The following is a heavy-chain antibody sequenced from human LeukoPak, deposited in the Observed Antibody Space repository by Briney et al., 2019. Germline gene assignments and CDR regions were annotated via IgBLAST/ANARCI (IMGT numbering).Heavy chain of an antibody. CDR1: GFTVNGNY. CDR3: AKVKITMVQRLDGMDV. D-gene: IGHD3-10*01. V-gene: IGHV3-53*01. Sequence: PGGSLRLSCAASGFTVNGNYMSWVRQAPGKGLEWVSVMYSGGSTYYADSVKGRFTISRDNSKNTLYLQMNSLRAEDTAVYYCAKVKITMVQRLDGMDVWGQGTTVTVSS. J-gene: IGHJ6*02. CDR2: MYSGGST.